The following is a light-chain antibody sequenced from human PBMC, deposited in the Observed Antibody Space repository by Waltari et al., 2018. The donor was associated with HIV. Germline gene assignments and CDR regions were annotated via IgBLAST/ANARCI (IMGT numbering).Light chain of an antibody. Sequence: DIQMTQSPSSLSASVGDRVTITCRASQSISSYFNWYQQKPGKAPKLLIYAASSLQSGVAAMFSGSGSGTDFTLTISSLHPEDFATYYCQQSYSTLLTFGGGTKVESK. CDR2: AAS. CDR3: QQSYSTLLT. V-gene: IGKV1-39*01. J-gene: IGKJ4*01. CDR1: QSISSY.